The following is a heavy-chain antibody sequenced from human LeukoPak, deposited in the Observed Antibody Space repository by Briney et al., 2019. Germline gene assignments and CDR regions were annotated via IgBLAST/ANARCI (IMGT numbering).Heavy chain of an antibody. D-gene: IGHD3-22*01. CDR3: ARGIRYYYDSSGYYPLNWFDP. J-gene: IGHJ5*02. CDR2: INHSGST. CDR1: GGSFSGYY. Sequence: SETLSLTCAVYGGSFSGYYWSWIRQPPGKGLEWIGEINHSGSTNYNPSLKSRVTISVDTAKNQFSLKLSSMTAADTAVYYCARGIRYYYDSSGYYPLNWFDPWGQGILVTVSS. V-gene: IGHV4-34*01.